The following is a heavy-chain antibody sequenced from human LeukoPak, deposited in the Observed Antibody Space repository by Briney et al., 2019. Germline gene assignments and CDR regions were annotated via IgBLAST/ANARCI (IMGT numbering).Heavy chain of an antibody. J-gene: IGHJ4*02. CDR3: AKLGITMIVFPY. CDR1: GFTFSSYS. D-gene: IGHD3-22*01. V-gene: IGHV3-23*01. CDR2: ISGSGGST. Sequence: GGSLRLSCAASGFTFSSYSMNWVRQAPGKGLEWVSAISGSGGSTYYADSVKGRFTISRDNSKNTLYLQMNSLRAEDTAVYYCAKLGITMIVFPYWGQGTLVTVSS.